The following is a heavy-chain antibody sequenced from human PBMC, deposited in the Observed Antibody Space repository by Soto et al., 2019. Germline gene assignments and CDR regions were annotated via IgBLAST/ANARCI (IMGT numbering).Heavy chain of an antibody. CDR2: IWYDGSNK. D-gene: IGHD3-10*01. V-gene: IGHV3-33*01. CDR3: ARDRGKGFITMVRGVTHILGY. J-gene: IGHJ4*02. Sequence: GGSLRLSCAASGFTFSSYGMHWVRQAPGKGLEWVAVIWYDGSNKYYADSVKGRFTISRDNSKNTLYLQMNSLRAEDTAVYYCARDRGKGFITMVRGVTHILGYWGQGTLVTVSS. CDR1: GFTFSSYG.